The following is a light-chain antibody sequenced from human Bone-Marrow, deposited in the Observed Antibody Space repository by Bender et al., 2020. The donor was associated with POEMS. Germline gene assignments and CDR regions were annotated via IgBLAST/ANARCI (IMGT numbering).Light chain of an antibody. CDR1: SSDVGTYNY. CDR3: CSYAGSSTFYV. V-gene: IGLV2-8*01. CDR2: EVS. Sequence: QSALTQPPSASGSPGQSVTISCTGTSSDVGTYNYVSWYQQHPGKAPKLMIYEVSKRPSGVPDRFSGSKSGNTASLTISGLQAEDEADYYCCSYAGSSTFYVFGTGTKVTVL. J-gene: IGLJ1*01.